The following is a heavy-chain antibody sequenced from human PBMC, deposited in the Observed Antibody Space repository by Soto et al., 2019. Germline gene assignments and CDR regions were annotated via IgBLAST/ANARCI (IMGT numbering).Heavy chain of an antibody. CDR2: IDPSDSYT. CDR1: GYSFTSYW. V-gene: IGHV5-10-1*01. D-gene: IGHD6-6*01. Sequence: GESLKISCKGSGYSFTSYWISWVRQMPGEGLEWMGRIDPSDSYTNYSPSFQGHVTISADKSISTAYLQWSSLKASDTAMYYCASLYSSSPNYYGMDVWGQGTTVTVSS. CDR3: ASLYSSSPNYYGMDV. J-gene: IGHJ6*02.